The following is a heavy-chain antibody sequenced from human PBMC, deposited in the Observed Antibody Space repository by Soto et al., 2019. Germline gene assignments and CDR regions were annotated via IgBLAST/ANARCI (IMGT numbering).Heavy chain of an antibody. Sequence: SETLSLTCTVSGGSVSSGSYYWSWIRQPPGKGLEWIGYIYYSGTTNYNPSLKSRVTISVDTSKNQFSLKVSSVTAADTALYYCASWIRGYSYGYGDYWGQGTLVTVSS. J-gene: IGHJ4*02. CDR3: ASWIRGYSYGYGDY. D-gene: IGHD5-18*01. CDR1: GGSVSSGSYY. V-gene: IGHV4-61*01. CDR2: IYYSGTT.